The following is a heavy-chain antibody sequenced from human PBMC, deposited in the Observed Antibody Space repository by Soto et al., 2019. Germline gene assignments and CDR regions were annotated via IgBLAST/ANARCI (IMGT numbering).Heavy chain of an antibody. D-gene: IGHD7-27*01. Sequence: GGSLRLSCAASGFTFSSYGMHWVRQAPGKGLEWVAVISYDGSNKYYADSVKGRFTISRDNSKNTLYLQMNSLRAEDTAVYYCAKTSSGDLDYWGQGTLVTVSS. CDR2: ISYDGSNK. CDR3: AKTSSGDLDY. V-gene: IGHV3-30*18. J-gene: IGHJ4*02. CDR1: GFTFSSYG.